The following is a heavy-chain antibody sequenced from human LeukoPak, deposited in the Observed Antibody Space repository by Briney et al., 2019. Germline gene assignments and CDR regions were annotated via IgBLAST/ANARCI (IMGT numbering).Heavy chain of an antibody. CDR3: ARVRLLWFGELDAFDI. CDR1: GFTVSSNY. Sequence: SGGSLRLSCAASGFTVSSNYMSWVRQAPGKGLEWVSVIYSGGSTYYADSVKGRFTISRDNSKNTLYLQMNGLRAEDTAVYYCARVRLLWFGELDAFDIWGQGTMVTVSS. D-gene: IGHD3-10*01. V-gene: IGHV3-53*01. J-gene: IGHJ3*02. CDR2: IYSGGST.